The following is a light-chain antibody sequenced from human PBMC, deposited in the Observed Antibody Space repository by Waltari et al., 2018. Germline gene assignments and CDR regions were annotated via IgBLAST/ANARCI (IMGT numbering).Light chain of an antibody. CDR1: SSNIGSNY. CDR3: ASWDVNLNGGV. CDR2: RNN. Sequence: QSVLTQPPSASGTPGQKVNISCSGTSSNIGSNYVFWYQQLPGAAPKLLIFRNNQRPSWVPDRVSGAKSGTSASLAISGLRSDDEGDYYCASWDVNLNGGVFGGGTKVTVL. V-gene: IGLV1-47*01. J-gene: IGLJ3*02.